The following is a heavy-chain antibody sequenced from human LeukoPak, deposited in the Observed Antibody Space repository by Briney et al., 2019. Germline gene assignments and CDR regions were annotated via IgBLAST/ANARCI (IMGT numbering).Heavy chain of an antibody. J-gene: IGHJ4*02. Sequence: GGSLRLSCAASGFTFSSYAMSWVRQAPGKGLEWVSAISGSGGSTYYADSVKGRSTISRDNSKYTLYLQMNSLRAEDTAVYYCAKLPSITMIVVVITSFDYWGQGTLVTVSS. CDR3: AKLPSITMIVVVITSFDY. V-gene: IGHV3-23*01. CDR2: ISGSGGST. CDR1: GFTFSSYA. D-gene: IGHD3-22*01.